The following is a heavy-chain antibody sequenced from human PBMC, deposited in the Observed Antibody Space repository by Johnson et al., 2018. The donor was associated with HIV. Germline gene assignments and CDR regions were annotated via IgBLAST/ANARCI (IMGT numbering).Heavy chain of an antibody. CDR2: ISWNSGSI. J-gene: IGHJ3*01. V-gene: IGHV3-9*01. Sequence: VQLVESGGGVVQPGRSLRLSCAASGFTFDDYAMHWVRQAPGKGLEWVSGISWNSGSIGYADSVKGRFTISRDNSKNTLYLQMNSLRAGDTAVYYCVRDGNYYDRSGYRVDAFD. D-gene: IGHD3-22*01. CDR3: VRDGNYYDRSGYRVDAFD. CDR1: GFTFDDYA.